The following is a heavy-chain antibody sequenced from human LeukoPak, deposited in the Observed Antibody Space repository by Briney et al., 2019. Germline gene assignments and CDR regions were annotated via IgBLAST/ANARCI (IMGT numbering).Heavy chain of an antibody. CDR1: GYSFAVFW. CDR3: ARQYGDHALDTFDI. CDR2: IYPADSDT. D-gene: IGHD4-17*01. J-gene: IGHJ3*02. V-gene: IGHV5-51*01. Sequence: GESPKISCKGSGYSFAVFWSGWVRQMPGKGLEWRGIIYPADSDTRYSPAFQGQVTISADKSISTAYLQWSSLKASDTAVYYCARQYGDHALDTFDIWGQGTMVTVSS.